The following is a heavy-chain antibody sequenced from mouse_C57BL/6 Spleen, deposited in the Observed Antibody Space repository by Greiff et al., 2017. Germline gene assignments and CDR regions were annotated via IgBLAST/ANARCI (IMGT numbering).Heavy chain of an antibody. D-gene: IGHD1-1*01. J-gene: IGHJ2*01. V-gene: IGHV1-69*01. Sequence: QVQLQQPGAELVMPGASVKLSCKASGYTFTSYWMHWVKQRPGQGLEWIGEIDPSDSYTNYNQKFKGKSTLTVDKSSSTAYMQLSSLTSEDSAVYYCARGPDYYGSSYNFDYWGQGTTLTVSS. CDR3: ARGPDYYGSSYNFDY. CDR2: IDPSDSYT. CDR1: GYTFTSYW.